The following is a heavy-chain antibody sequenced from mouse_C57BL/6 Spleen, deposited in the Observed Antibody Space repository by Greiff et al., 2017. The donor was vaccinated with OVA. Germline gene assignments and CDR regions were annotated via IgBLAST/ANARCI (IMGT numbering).Heavy chain of an antibody. D-gene: IGHD1-1*01. CDR3: ARHGLDYYYGSSPFAY. CDR2: ISNGGGST. V-gene: IGHV5-12*01. Sequence: EVQGVASGGGLVQPGGSLKLSCAASGFTFSDYYMYWVRQTPETRLEWVAYISNGGGSTYYPDTVKGRFTISRDNAKNTLYLQMSRLKSEDTAMYYCARHGLDYYYGSSPFAYWGQGTLVTVSA. CDR1: GFTFSDYY. J-gene: IGHJ3*01.